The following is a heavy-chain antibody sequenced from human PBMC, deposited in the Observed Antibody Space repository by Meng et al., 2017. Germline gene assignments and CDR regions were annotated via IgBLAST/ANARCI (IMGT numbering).Heavy chain of an antibody. Sequence: QVPRVQSGAEVKKPGASVQVSCKASGYTFTSYGIRWVRQAPGQGLEWMGWISAYNGNTNYAQKLQGRVTMTTDTSTSTAYMELRSLRSDDTTVYYCARDRLRGEFDPWGQGTLVTVSS. D-gene: IGHD3-10*01. J-gene: IGHJ5*02. V-gene: IGHV1-18*01. CDR3: ARDRLRGEFDP. CDR1: GYTFTSYG. CDR2: ISAYNGNT.